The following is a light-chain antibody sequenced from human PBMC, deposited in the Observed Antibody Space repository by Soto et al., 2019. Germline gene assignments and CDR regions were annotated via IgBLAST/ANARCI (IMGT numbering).Light chain of an antibody. CDR2: DVN. CDR3: SSYAGSYTLV. Sequence: QSALTQPRSVSGSPGQSVTISCTGTSSDVGGYNYVSWYQQHPGKAPKLMIYDVNKWPSGVPDRFSGSKSGTTASLTISGLQAEDEADYYCSSYAGSYTLVFGGGTKLTVL. V-gene: IGLV2-11*01. J-gene: IGLJ3*02. CDR1: SSDVGGYNY.